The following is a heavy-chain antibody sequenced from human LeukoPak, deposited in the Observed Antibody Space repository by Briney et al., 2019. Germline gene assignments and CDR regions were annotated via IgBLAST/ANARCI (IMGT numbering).Heavy chain of an antibody. J-gene: IGHJ3*02. CDR3: ARGEGWLQVTLDAFDI. V-gene: IGHV4-30-2*01. Sequence: SETLSLTCTVSGGSISNNHYYWTWIRQPPGKGLEWIGYIYHSGSTYYNPSLKSRVTISVDRSKNQFSLKLSSVTAADTAVYYCARGEGWLQVTLDAFDIWGQGTMVTVSS. CDR2: IYHSGST. CDR1: GGSISNNHYY. D-gene: IGHD5-24*01.